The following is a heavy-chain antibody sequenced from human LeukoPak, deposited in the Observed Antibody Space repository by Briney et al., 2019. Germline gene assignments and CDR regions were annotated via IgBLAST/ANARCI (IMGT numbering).Heavy chain of an antibody. D-gene: IGHD6-19*01. CDR2: IYPGGSDT. CDR1: GYSFTSYW. Sequence: AESLKISCKGAGYSFTSYWIGWVRQLAGEGLEWMGIIYPGGSDTRYSPSFQGQVTISADKSISTAYLQWSSLKASDTTTYYCAGRGAVAGTHDAFDIWGKGTMVTVSS. CDR3: AGRGAVAGTHDAFDI. J-gene: IGHJ3*02. V-gene: IGHV5-51*01.